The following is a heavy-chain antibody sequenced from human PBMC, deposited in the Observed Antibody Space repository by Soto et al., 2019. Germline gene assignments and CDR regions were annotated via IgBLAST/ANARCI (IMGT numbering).Heavy chain of an antibody. Sequence: GGSLRLSCAASGFTLSAYAMSWVRQAPGKGLEWVSAISGSGGSTFYADSVKGRFTISRDNSKNTLYLQMNSLRAEDTAVYYCAKPGVDYDSSGYFLWYFDYWGQGTLVTVSS. CDR2: ISGSGGST. V-gene: IGHV3-23*01. CDR3: AKPGVDYDSSGYFLWYFDY. D-gene: IGHD3-22*01. J-gene: IGHJ4*02. CDR1: GFTLSAYA.